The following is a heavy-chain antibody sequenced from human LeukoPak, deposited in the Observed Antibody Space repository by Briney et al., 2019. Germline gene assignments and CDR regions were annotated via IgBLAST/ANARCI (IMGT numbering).Heavy chain of an antibody. CDR3: ARDFRIAAAGTYFDY. CDR1: GGSISSYY. Sequence: SETLSLTCTVSGGSISSYYWSWIRQPAGKGLEWIGRIYTSGSTNYNPSLKSRVTMSVDTSKGQFSLKLSSVTAADTAVYYCARDFRIAAAGTYFDYWGQGTLVTVSS. CDR2: IYTSGST. V-gene: IGHV4-4*07. J-gene: IGHJ4*02. D-gene: IGHD6-13*01.